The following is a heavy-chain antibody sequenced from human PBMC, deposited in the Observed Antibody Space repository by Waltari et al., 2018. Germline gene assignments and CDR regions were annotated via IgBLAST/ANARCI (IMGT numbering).Heavy chain of an antibody. Sequence: QVQLVQSGAEVTKPGSSVKVSCKASGGTFSSYAISWVRPAPGHGLEWMGGIIPIFGTANYAQKFQGRVTITADESTSTAYMELSSLRSEDTAVYYCARDHPTSGSYLPPNWFDPWGQGTLVTVSS. D-gene: IGHD1-26*01. CDR3: ARDHPTSGSYLPPNWFDP. CDR2: IIPIFGTA. CDR1: GGTFSSYA. J-gene: IGHJ5*02. V-gene: IGHV1-69*01.